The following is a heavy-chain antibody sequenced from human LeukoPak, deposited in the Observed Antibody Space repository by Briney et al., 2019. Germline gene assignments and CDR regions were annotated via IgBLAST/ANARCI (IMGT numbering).Heavy chain of an antibody. J-gene: IGHJ4*02. V-gene: IGHV3-48*03. CDR3: ARVGYQGYFDY. CDR1: GFTFSSYE. Sequence: PGGSLRLSCAASGFTFSSYEMNWVRQAPGKGLEWVSYISSSGSTIHYADSVKGRFTISRDNAKNSLYLQMNSLRAEDTAVYYCARVGYQGYFDYWGQGTLVTVSS. D-gene: IGHD5-18*01. CDR2: ISSSGSTI.